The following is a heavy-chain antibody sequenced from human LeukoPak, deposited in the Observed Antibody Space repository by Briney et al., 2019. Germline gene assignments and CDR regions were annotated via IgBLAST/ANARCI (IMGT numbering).Heavy chain of an antibody. J-gene: IGHJ4*02. CDR2: IYPRDSDT. Sequence: GESLKISCKGSGYSFTSYWIGLVRQMPGKGLEWMGIIYPRDSDTRYSPSFQGQVTISADKSINTAYLQWSSLKASDTAIYYCARTQDRIAARSWGQGTLVTVSS. V-gene: IGHV5-51*01. CDR1: GYSFTSYW. CDR3: ARTQDRIAARS. D-gene: IGHD6-13*01.